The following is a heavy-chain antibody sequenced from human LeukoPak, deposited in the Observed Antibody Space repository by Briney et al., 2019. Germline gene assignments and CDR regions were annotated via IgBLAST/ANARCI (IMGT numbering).Heavy chain of an antibody. J-gene: IGHJ4*02. CDR1: GFTFNTYD. D-gene: IGHD3-22*01. CDR3: AKSDMVYYYDSSGPDY. V-gene: IGHV3-30*18. CDR2: ISYDGSNK. Sequence: GGSLRLSCAASGFTFNTYDMHWVRQAPGKGLEWVAIISYDGSNKYYADSVKGRFTISRDNSKNTLYLQMNSLRAEDTAVYYCAKSDMVYYYDSSGPDYWGQGTLVTVSS.